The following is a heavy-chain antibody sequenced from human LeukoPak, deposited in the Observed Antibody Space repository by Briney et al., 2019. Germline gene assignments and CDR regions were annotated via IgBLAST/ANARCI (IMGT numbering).Heavy chain of an antibody. CDR3: ARGGYSSGWEEN. D-gene: IGHD6-19*01. CDR1: GGTFSSYA. V-gene: IGHV1-69*06. Sequence: GSSVKVSCKASGGTFSSYAISWVRQAPGQGLEWMGGIIPIFGTANYAQKFQGGVTITADKSTSTAYMELSSLRSEDTAVYYCARGGYSSGWEENWGQGTLVTVSS. J-gene: IGHJ4*02. CDR2: IIPIFGTA.